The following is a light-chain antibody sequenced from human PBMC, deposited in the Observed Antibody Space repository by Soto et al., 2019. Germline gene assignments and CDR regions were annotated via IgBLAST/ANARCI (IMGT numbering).Light chain of an antibody. Sequence: TQSTVTLSLSTGERATLSYRASQSVCSYLAWYQQKPGQAPRLLIYGASNRATGVPARFSGSGSGTDFTLTISSLQSEDFAVYYCLQYDDWHRTFGQGTNVDIK. V-gene: IGKV3-15*01. CDR3: LQYDDWHRT. CDR1: QSVCSY. J-gene: IGKJ1*01. CDR2: GAS.